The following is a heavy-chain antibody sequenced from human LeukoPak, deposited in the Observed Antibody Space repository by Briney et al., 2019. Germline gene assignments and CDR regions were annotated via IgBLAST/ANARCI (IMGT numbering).Heavy chain of an antibody. V-gene: IGHV4-61*02. Sequence: SQTLSLTCIVSGGSISSGSYYWSWIRQPAGKGLEWIGRIYTSGSTNYNPPLKSRVTISVDTSKNQFSLKLSSVTAADTAVYYCARPGEVYYYDSSGYPAHYFDYWGQGTLVTVSS. CDR1: GGSISSGSYY. J-gene: IGHJ4*02. CDR3: ARPGEVYYYDSSGYPAHYFDY. CDR2: IYTSGST. D-gene: IGHD3-22*01.